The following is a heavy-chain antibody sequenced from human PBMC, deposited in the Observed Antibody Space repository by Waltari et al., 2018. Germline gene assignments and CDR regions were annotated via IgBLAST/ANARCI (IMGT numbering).Heavy chain of an antibody. D-gene: IGHD2-2*01. J-gene: IGHJ6*02. Sequence: QVQLVQSGAEVKKPGSSVKVSCKASGGTFSSYAISWVRQAPGQGLEWMGGIIPIFGTANYAQKFQGRVTITADESTSTAYMELSSLRSEDTAVYYCAKVPEHVVPAAINGMDVWGQGTTVTVSS. CDR2: IIPIFGTA. V-gene: IGHV1-69*01. CDR3: AKVPEHVVPAAINGMDV. CDR1: GGTFSSYA.